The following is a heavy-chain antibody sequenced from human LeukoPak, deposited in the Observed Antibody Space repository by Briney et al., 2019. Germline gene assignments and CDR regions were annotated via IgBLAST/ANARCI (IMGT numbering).Heavy chain of an antibody. Sequence: PSETLSLTCTVSGGSISSGSYYWSWIRQPAGKGLEWIGRIYTSGSTNYNPSLKSRVTISVDTSKNQFSLKLSSVTAADTAVYYCARGDGSGSYSNPYPKDWYFDLWGRGTLVTVSS. CDR3: ARGDGSGSYSNPYPKDWYFDL. J-gene: IGHJ2*01. V-gene: IGHV4-61*02. CDR2: IYTSGST. D-gene: IGHD3-10*01. CDR1: GGSISSGSYY.